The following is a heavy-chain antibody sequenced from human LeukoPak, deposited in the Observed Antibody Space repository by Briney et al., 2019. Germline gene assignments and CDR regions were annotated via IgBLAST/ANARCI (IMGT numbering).Heavy chain of an antibody. Sequence: ASVKVSCKASGYTFTSYGISWVRQAPGQGLEWMGWISAYNGNTNYAQKLQGRVTMSTDTSTSTAYMELKSLRSDDTAVYYCARDSARPVGATGPAFDCWGQGTLVTVSS. CDR3: ARDSARPVGATGPAFDC. CDR2: ISAYNGNT. V-gene: IGHV1-18*01. J-gene: IGHJ4*02. CDR1: GYTFTSYG. D-gene: IGHD1-26*01.